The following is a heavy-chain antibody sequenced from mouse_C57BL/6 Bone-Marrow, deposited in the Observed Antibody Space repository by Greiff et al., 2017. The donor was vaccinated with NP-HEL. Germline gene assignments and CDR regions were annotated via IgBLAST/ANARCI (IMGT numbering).Heavy chain of an antibody. J-gene: IGHJ2*01. D-gene: IGHD1-1*01. CDR3: ARGGRITTVLEDPY. Sequence: QVQLQQPGAELVKPGASVKLSCKASGYTFTSYWMHWVKQRPGQGLEWIGMIHPNSGSTNYNEKFKSKATLTVDKSSSTAYMQLSSLTSEDSAVYYCARGGRITTVLEDPYWGQGTTLTVSS. V-gene: IGHV1-64*01. CDR2: IHPNSGST. CDR1: GYTFTSYW.